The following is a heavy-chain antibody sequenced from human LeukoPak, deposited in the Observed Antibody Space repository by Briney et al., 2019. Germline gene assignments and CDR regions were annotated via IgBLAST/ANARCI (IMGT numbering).Heavy chain of an antibody. J-gene: IGHJ6*03. Sequence: PGGSLRLSCAASAFTFSTYGMHWVRQAPGKGLEWVAFIRFDGSDAYYADSVKGRFTISRDNSKNTLYLQMNSLRAEDTAAYYCAASGAVTTVRTYYYYIDVWGKGTTVTVSS. V-gene: IGHV3-30*02. CDR3: AASGAVTTVRTYYYYIDV. D-gene: IGHD4-17*01. CDR1: AFTFSTYG. CDR2: IRFDGSDA.